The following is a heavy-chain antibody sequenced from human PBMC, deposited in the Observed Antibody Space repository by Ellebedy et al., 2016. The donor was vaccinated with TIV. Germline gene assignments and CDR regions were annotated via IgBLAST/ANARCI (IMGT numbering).Heavy chain of an antibody. Sequence: MPSETLSLTCTVSGDSITSNVYYWAWIRQPPGKGLDYIGNIFHTGSANYNPSLKSRLTISVDTANNHFSLKLTSVTAADTALYFCARHQLFRGVVDSWGQGTLVTVSS. V-gene: IGHV4-39*01. CDR3: ARHQLFRGVVDS. CDR2: IFHTGSA. CDR1: GDSITSNVYY. D-gene: IGHD3-10*01. J-gene: IGHJ4*02.